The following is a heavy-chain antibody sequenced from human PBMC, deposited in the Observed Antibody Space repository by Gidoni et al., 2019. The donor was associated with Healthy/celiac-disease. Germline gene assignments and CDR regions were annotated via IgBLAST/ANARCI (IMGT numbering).Heavy chain of an antibody. Sequence: QVQLVQSGAEVKKPGSSVTVSCKASGGTFSSYAISGVRQAPGQGLEWMGGSIPIFGTANYEKKFQGRVTITADESTSTAYMELSSLRSEDTAVYYCASFRLDSSGWYGSGNYWGQGTLVTVSS. V-gene: IGHV1-69*01. CDR3: ASFRLDSSGWYGSGNY. CDR2: SIPIFGTA. J-gene: IGHJ4*02. CDR1: GGTFSSYA. D-gene: IGHD6-19*01.